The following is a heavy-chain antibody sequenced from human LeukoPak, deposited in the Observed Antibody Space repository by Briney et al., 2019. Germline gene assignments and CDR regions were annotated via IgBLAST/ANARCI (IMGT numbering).Heavy chain of an antibody. J-gene: IGHJ4*02. CDR3: ARYITIFGVDLDY. D-gene: IGHD3-3*01. V-gene: IGHV1-18*01. Sequence: ASVKVSCKASGYTFTNYGVSWVRQAPGQGLEWMGWINTYSGNSNYAQRIQGRVIMTADTSTSTAYMELRSLRSDDTAVYYCARYITIFGVDLDYWGQGTLVTVSS. CDR2: INTYSGNS. CDR1: GYTFTNYG.